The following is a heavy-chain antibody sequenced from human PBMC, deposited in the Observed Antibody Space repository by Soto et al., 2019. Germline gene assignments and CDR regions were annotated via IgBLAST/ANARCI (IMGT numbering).Heavy chain of an antibody. Sequence: GGSLRLSCAASGLTVSINYMSWVRQAPGKGLEWVSVIYGGGSTYFADSVKGRFTTSRDNSKNTVYLQMNNLRAEDTAVYYCARDPDFGDYRGYWGQGTLVTVSS. CDR1: GLTVSINY. CDR2: IYGGGST. J-gene: IGHJ4*02. CDR3: ARDPDFGDYRGY. V-gene: IGHV3-53*01. D-gene: IGHD4-17*01.